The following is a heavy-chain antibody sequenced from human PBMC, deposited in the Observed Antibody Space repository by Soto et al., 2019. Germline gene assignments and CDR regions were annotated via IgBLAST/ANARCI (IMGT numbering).Heavy chain of an antibody. Sequence: QTLSLTCAISGDSASSNSAAWNWIRQSPSRGLEWLGRTYYRSKWYNYYAVSVKSRITINPDTSKNQFSLQLNSVTPEDTAVYDCARDLSHYDILSGYSYDYCGMDVWGQGTTVTVSS. CDR3: ARDLSHYDILSGYSYDYCGMDV. V-gene: IGHV6-1*01. CDR1: GDSASSNSAA. D-gene: IGHD3-9*01. CDR2: TYYRSKWYN. J-gene: IGHJ6*02.